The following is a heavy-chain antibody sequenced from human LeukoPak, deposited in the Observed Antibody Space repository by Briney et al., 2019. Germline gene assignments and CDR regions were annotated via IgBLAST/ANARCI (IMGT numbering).Heavy chain of an antibody. CDR3: ARAGTAAAGTLDY. Sequence: SVKVSCKASGGTFSSYAISWVRQAPGQGLEWMGGIIPIFGTANYAQKFQGRVTITADESTSTAYMELSSLRSEDTAVYYCARAGTAAAGTLDYWGQGTLVTVSS. V-gene: IGHV1-69*13. J-gene: IGHJ4*02. D-gene: IGHD6-13*01. CDR1: GGTFSSYA. CDR2: IIPIFGTA.